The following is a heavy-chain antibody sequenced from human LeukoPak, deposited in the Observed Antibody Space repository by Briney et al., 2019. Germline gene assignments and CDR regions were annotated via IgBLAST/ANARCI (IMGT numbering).Heavy chain of an antibody. V-gene: IGHV4-31*03. Sequence: SETLSLTCTVSGGSISSGGYYWSWIRQHPGKGLEWIGYIYYSGSTYYNPSLKSRVTISVDTSKNQFSLKLSSVTAADTAMYYCARSSPREYAFDIWGQGTMVTVSS. CDR2: IYYSGST. J-gene: IGHJ3*02. CDR1: GGSISSGGYY. CDR3: ARSSPREYAFDI.